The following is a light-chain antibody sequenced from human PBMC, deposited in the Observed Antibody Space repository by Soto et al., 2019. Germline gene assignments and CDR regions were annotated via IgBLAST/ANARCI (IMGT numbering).Light chain of an antibody. J-gene: IGKJ3*01. CDR3: QQYGSSLFT. V-gene: IGKV3-20*01. CDR2: GAS. Sequence: EIVLTQSPGTLYLSPGERDTLSCRASQSVSRSYSAWYQPKPGQAPMLLIYGASSRDTVIPDRFSGSGSGTDFTLAISRLEPEDFSVYYCQQYGSSLFTFGPWTKVDNK. CDR1: QSVSRSY.